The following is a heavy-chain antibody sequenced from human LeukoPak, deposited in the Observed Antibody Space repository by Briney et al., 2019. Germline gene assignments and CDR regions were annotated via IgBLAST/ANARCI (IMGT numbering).Heavy chain of an antibody. CDR3: AKESSGWYSNFDY. D-gene: IGHD6-19*01. CDR1: GFTFDDYA. J-gene: IGHJ4*02. V-gene: IGHV3-9*01. CDR2: ISWNSGSI. Sequence: PGRSLRLSCAASGFTFDDYAMHWVRQAPGKGLEWVSGISWNSGSIGYADSVKGRFTISRDNAKNSLYLQMNSLRAEDTALYYCAKESSGWYSNFDYWGQGTLVTVSS.